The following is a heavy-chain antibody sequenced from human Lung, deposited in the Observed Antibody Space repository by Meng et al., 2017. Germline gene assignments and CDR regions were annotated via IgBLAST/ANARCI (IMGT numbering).Heavy chain of an antibody. CDR2: LSPVDGNT. CDR1: GYFFTSYA. CDR3: AREVPYTSGWYPQGH. D-gene: IGHD6-19*01. J-gene: IGHJ4*02. Sequence: QVQLVQSGAEVKKLGAAVRVSCKASGYFFTSYAMHWVRQAPGQRLEWMGWLSPVDGNTKYSQNFQGRVTITRDTSASTAYMELSSLRSEDTAVYYCAREVPYTSGWYPQGHWGQGTLVTVSS. V-gene: IGHV1-3*01.